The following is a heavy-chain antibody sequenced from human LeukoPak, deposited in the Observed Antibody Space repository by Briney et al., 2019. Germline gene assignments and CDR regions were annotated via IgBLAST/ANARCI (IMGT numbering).Heavy chain of an antibody. CDR1: GFTFSNYS. J-gene: IGHJ3*02. V-gene: IGHV3-48*01. CDR3: ARDDGDYPLDAFDI. CDR2: ISSSSSTI. Sequence: GGSLRLSCAVSGFTFSNYSMNWVRQAPGKGLEWVSYISSSSSTIYYGDSVKGRFTISRDNAKNSLFLQMNSLRAEDTAVYYCARDDGDYPLDAFDIWGQGTMVTVSS. D-gene: IGHD4-17*01.